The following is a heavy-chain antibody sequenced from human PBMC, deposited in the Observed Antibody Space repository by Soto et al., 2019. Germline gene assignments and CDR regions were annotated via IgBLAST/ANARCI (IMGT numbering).Heavy chain of an antibody. Sequence: VASVKVSCKAPGYTFSGFYMHWVRQATGQGLEWMGWINPNSGGTKSAEKFQGSLTISKDTSKSQVVLTMTNMDPVDTGTYYCARMVRIVGATYYFDDWGQGTLVTVSS. V-gene: IGHV1-2*02. CDR2: INPNSGGT. CDR3: ARMVRIVGATYYFDD. D-gene: IGHD1-26*01. J-gene: IGHJ4*02. CDR1: GYTFSGFY.